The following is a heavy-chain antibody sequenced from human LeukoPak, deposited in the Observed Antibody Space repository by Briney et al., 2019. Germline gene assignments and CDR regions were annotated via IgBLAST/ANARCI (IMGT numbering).Heavy chain of an antibody. CDR3: TRDYGDYKGDC. V-gene: IGHV3-49*04. CDR1: GFTFGDYA. CDR2: IRSKAYGGTT. J-gene: IGHJ4*02. D-gene: IGHD4-17*01. Sequence: GGSLRLSCTGSGFTFGDYAVIWVRQAPGRGLEWVGFIRSKAYGGTTEYAASVKGRFTISRDDSKSIAYLQMDSLKTEDTAVYYCTRDYGDYKGDCWGQGTLVTVSS.